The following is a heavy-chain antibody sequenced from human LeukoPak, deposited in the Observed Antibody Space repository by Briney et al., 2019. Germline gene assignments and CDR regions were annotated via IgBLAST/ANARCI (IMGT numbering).Heavy chain of an antibody. J-gene: IGHJ3*01. V-gene: IGHV4-34*01. CDR3: ARVLRGVTFDAFDV. D-gene: IGHD3-10*01. CDR2: INHSGST. Sequence: SETLSLTCAVYGGSFSGYYWSWIRLPPGKGLEWIGEINHSGSTNYNPSLKSRVTISVDTSKNQFSLKLSSVTAADTAVYYCARVLRGVTFDAFDVWGQGTMVTVSS. CDR1: GGSFSGYY.